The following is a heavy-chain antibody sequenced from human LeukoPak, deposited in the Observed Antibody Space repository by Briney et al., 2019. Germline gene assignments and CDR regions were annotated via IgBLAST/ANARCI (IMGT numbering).Heavy chain of an antibody. V-gene: IGHV4-4*09. CDR3: ARSGSSTSWTWGHWFDP. CDR1: GGSISSYY. D-gene: IGHD2-2*01. Sequence: PSETLSLTCTVSGGSISSYYWSWIRQPPGKGLEWIGYIYTSGSTNYNPSLKSRVTISVDTSKNQFSLKLSSVTAADTAVYYCARSGSSTSWTWGHWFDPWGQGTLVTVSS. J-gene: IGHJ5*02. CDR2: IYTSGST.